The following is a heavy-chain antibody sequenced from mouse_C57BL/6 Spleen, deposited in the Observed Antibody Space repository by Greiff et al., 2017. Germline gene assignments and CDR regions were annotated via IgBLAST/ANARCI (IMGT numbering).Heavy chain of an antibody. Sequence: EVMLVESGGGLVKPGGSLKLSCAASGFTFSSYTMSWVRQTPEKRLEWVATISGGGGNTYYPDSVKGRFTLSRDKAKTTLYLQMSSLMAEDTALYYCARLESLWYFDVWGTGTTVTVSS. CDR2: ISGGGGNT. CDR3: ARLESLWYFDV. CDR1: GFTFSSYT. J-gene: IGHJ1*03. V-gene: IGHV5-9*01.